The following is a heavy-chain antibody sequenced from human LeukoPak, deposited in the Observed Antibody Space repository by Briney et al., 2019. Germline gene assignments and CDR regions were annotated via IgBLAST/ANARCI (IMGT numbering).Heavy chain of an antibody. V-gene: IGHV1-18*01. CDR2: ISAYNGNT. CDR3: ARDSGSDSGSYYGVIDY. Sequence: ASVKVSCKASGYTFTSYGISWVRQAPGQGLEWMGWISAYNGNTNYAQKLQGIVTMTTDTSTSTAYMELRSLRSDDTAVYYCARDSGSDSGSYYGVIDYWGQGTLVTVSS. D-gene: IGHD1-26*01. J-gene: IGHJ4*02. CDR1: GYTFTSYG.